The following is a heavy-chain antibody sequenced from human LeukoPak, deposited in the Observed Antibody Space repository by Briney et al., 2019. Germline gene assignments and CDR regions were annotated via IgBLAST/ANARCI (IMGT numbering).Heavy chain of an antibody. CDR2: IYYSGST. Sequence: PSETLSLTCTVSGGSISSYYWSWIRQPPGKGLEWIGYIYYSGSTNYNPSLKSRVTISVDTSKNQFSLKLSSVAAADTAVYYCASGGGIAAAGTYSFFQHWGQGTLVTVSS. D-gene: IGHD6-13*01. J-gene: IGHJ1*01. V-gene: IGHV4-59*01. CDR1: GGSISSYY. CDR3: ASGGGIAAAGTYSFFQH.